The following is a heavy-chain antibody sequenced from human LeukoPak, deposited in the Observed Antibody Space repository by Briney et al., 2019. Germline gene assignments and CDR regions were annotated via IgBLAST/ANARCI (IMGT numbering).Heavy chain of an antibody. CDR3: TPGGKDYVH. CDR2: VKSKSDGGTA. Sequence: GGYLRLSCAASGFTFSSYSMKWVRLAPGKGLEWVGRVKSKSDGGTAEYAAPVKGRFTISRDDSKNTLYVQMSSLKIEDTALYYCTPGGKDYVHWGQGSLVTVSS. D-gene: IGHD4-17*01. V-gene: IGHV3-15*07. CDR1: GFTFSSYS. J-gene: IGHJ4*02.